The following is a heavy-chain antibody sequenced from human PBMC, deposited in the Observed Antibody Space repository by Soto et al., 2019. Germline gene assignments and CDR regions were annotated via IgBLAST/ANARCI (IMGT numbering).Heavy chain of an antibody. J-gene: IGHJ4*02. CDR1: GYTFTSYG. Sequence: ASVKVSCKASGYTFTSYGIHWVRQAPGQRLEWMGWINAANGDTKYAPKFQGRVTMTRDTSTSTVYMELSSLRSEDTAVYYCARLITVAGPDYWGQGTLVTVSS. CDR3: ARLITVAGPDY. CDR2: INAANGDT. D-gene: IGHD6-19*01. V-gene: IGHV1-3*01.